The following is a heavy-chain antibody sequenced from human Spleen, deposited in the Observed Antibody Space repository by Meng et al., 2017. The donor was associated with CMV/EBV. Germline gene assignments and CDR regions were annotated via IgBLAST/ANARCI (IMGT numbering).Heavy chain of an antibody. V-gene: IGHV4-31*03. CDR1: GGPIKNPNYY. D-gene: IGHD3-10*01. CDR3: ARMRGSGSEDY. Sequence: SETLSLTCTVSGGPIKNPNYYWSWNRHQPGKGREWLGYSYYTGAYYNPSLASRIFISLDSSSNRYSLTLRAVTAAATALYFCARMRGSGSEDYWGPGTLVTVSS. CDR2: SYYTGA. J-gene: IGHJ4*02.